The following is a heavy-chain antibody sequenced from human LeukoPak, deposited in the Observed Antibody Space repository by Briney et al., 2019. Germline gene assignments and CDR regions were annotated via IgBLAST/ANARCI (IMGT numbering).Heavy chain of an antibody. CDR3: ARGEMAGYYYMDV. Sequence: PSETLSLTCTVSGGSISSYYWSWIRQPPGKGLEWIGYIYYSGSTNYNPSLKSRVTISVDTSKNQFSLKLSSVTAADTAVYYCARGEMAGYYYMDVWGKGTTVTVSS. CDR1: GGSISSYY. J-gene: IGHJ6*03. CDR2: IYYSGST. V-gene: IGHV4-59*01. D-gene: IGHD5-24*01.